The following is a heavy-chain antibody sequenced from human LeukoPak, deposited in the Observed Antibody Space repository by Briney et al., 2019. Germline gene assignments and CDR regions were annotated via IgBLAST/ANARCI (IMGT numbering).Heavy chain of an antibody. CDR3: AKDYPAYSNYGGWFDP. CDR2: IRYDGSNK. V-gene: IGHV3-30*02. J-gene: IGHJ5*02. D-gene: IGHD4-11*01. Sequence: GGSLRLSCAASGFTFSGYGMHWVRQAPGKGLEWVAFIRYDGSNKYYADSVKGRFTISRDNSKNTLYLQTNSLRAEDTAVYYCAKDYPAYSNYGGWFDPWGQGTLVTVSS. CDR1: GFTFSGYG.